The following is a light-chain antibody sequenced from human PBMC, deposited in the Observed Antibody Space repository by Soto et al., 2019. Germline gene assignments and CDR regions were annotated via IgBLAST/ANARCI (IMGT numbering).Light chain of an antibody. CDR2: GAS. V-gene: IGKV1-39*01. J-gene: IGKJ1*01. CDR1: QAITTY. Sequence: DIQMTQSPSSLPASVGDSVTITCRASQAITTYLNWYHHKAGQAPKLLIYGASSLHKGVPARFRGSGAGTFFTLTISSLQPEDFATYYCQQSYTTPGTFGRGTTVEIK. CDR3: QQSYTTPGT.